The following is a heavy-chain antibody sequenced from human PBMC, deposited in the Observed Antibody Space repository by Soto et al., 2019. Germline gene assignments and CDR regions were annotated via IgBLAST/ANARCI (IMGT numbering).Heavy chain of an antibody. CDR2: IFHSGIT. V-gene: IGHV4-59*08. Sequence: SAPLSHTYTVSDGNFINHYWTWIRQSPGKGLEWIGYIFHSGITDYNPSLRSRVSISVDTSNNQFSLELSSVTAADTAVYFCGRHSRDDYSHGGSGIPDSWGPGTLVTVSS. CDR1: DGNFINHY. D-gene: IGHD4-4*01. CDR3: GRHSRDDYSHGGSGIPDS. J-gene: IGHJ4*02.